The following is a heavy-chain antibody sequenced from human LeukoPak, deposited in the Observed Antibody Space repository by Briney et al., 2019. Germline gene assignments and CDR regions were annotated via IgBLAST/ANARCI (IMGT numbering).Heavy chain of an antibody. CDR3: ARDIVVVVAATEYNWFDP. CDR1: GGSISSYY. Sequence: SETLSLTCTVSGGSISSYYWSWIRQPAGKGLEWIGRIYTSGSTNYNPSLKSRVTMSVDTSKNQFSLKLSSVTAADTAVYYCARDIVVVVAATEYNWFDPRGQGTLVTVSS. CDR2: IYTSGST. J-gene: IGHJ5*02. V-gene: IGHV4-4*07. D-gene: IGHD2-15*01.